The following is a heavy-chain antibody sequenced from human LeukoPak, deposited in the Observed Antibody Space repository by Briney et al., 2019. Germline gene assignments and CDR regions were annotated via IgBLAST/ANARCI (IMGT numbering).Heavy chain of an antibody. Sequence: GSLRLSCAASGFAFSSYSMNWVRQAPGKGPEWVSYFRTSGTIYYADSVTCRFTISSDNAKNSLYLQMNSLRVEDTAVYYCAREPSGDYYAYYFDLWGQGTLVSVSS. CDR3: AREPSGDYYAYYFDL. V-gene: IGHV3-48*01. J-gene: IGHJ4*02. CDR2: FRTSGTI. D-gene: IGHD3-22*01. CDR1: GFAFSSYS.